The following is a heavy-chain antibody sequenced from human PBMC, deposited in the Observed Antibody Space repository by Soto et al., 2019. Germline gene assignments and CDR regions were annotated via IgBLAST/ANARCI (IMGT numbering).Heavy chain of an antibody. J-gene: IGHJ4*02. CDR1: SDSISRYY. D-gene: IGHD3-16*01. CDR3: ARGGNVYTTSFFDY. CDR2: IYYTGST. V-gene: IGHV4-59*01. Sequence: SETLSLTCTVSSDSISRYYWSWIRQPPGKGLEWIGYIYYTGSTNSNPSLRSRLTMSVDASQNQFSLKLNSVTAADTAVYFCARGGNVYTTSFFDYWGLGTLVTVSS.